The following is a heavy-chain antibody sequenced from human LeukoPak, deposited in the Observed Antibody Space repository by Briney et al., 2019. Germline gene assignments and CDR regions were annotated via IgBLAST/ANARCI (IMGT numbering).Heavy chain of an antibody. CDR3: AIDRYSSGWPPCDYFDY. J-gene: IGHJ4*02. CDR1: GGSVSSGSYY. CDR2: IYYSGST. D-gene: IGHD6-19*01. Sequence: SETLSLTCTVSGGSVSSGSYYWSWIRQPPGKGLEWIGYIYYSGSTNYNPSLKSRVTISVDTSKNQFSLKLSSVTAADTAVYYCAIDRYSSGWPPCDYFDYWGQGTLVTVSS. V-gene: IGHV4-61*01.